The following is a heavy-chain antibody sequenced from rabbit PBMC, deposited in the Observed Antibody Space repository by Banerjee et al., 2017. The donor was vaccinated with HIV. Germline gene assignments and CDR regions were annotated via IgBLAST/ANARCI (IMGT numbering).Heavy chain of an antibody. Sequence: QEQLEESGGDLVKPEGSLTLTCKASGFSLSNNYVMRWVRQAPGKGLEWIGTIYTGSSGATFYASWAKGRFTISKTSSTTVTLQMTSLTAADTATYFCARQRYTGDSAIGVGDFNFWGPGTLVTVS. J-gene: IGHJ4*01. CDR3: ARQRYTGDSAIGVGDFNF. V-gene: IGHV1S45*01. CDR2: IYTGSSGAT. D-gene: IGHD2-1*01. CDR1: GFSLSNNYV.